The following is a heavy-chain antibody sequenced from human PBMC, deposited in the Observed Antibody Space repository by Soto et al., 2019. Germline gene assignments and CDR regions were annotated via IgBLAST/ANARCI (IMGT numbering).Heavy chain of an antibody. CDR3: ARGGGYSSSGSNPYYYGMDV. D-gene: IGHD6-13*01. CDR2: IIPIFGTA. V-gene: IGHV1-69*01. J-gene: IGHJ6*02. CDR1: GGTFSSYA. Sequence: QVQLVQSGAEVKKPGSSVKVSCKASGGTFSSYAISWVRQAPGQGLEWMGGIIPIFGTANYAQKFQGRVPINADQPTRTAYMELSSRRSEDTSVYYGARGGGYSSSGSNPYYYGMDVWVQGTTVTVSS.